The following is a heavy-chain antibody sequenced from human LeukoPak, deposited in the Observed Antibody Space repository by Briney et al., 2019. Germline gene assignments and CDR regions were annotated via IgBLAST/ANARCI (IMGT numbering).Heavy chain of an antibody. CDR3: ARDRSLLWFGEPRGYFDY. Sequence: SETLSLACTVSDGSISSYYWSWIRQPPGKGLEWIGYIYYSGSTNYNPSLKSRATISVDTSKNQFSLKLSSVTAADTAVYYCARDRSLLWFGEPRGYFDYWGQGTLVTVSS. CDR2: IYYSGST. CDR1: DGSISSYY. D-gene: IGHD3-10*01. V-gene: IGHV4-59*01. J-gene: IGHJ4*02.